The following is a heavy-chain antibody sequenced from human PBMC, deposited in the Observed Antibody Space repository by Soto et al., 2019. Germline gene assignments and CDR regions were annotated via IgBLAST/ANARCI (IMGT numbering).Heavy chain of an antibody. V-gene: IGHV1-58*01. CDR2: IVVGSGNT. D-gene: IGHD3-10*01. Sequence: SVTASCTASGYTFTRSAVQWVRQARGQRLEWIGWIVVGSGNTNYAQKFQERVTITRDMSTSTAYMELSSLRSEDTAVYYCAAAEITDDAFDIWGQGTMVTVSS. J-gene: IGHJ3*02. CDR3: AAAEITDDAFDI. CDR1: GYTFTRSA.